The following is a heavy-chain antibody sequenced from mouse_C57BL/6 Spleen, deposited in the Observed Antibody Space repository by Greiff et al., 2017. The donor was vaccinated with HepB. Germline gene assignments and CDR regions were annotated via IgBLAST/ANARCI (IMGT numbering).Heavy chain of an antibody. CDR1: GFNIKDDY. Sequence: EVKLMESGAELVRPGASVKLSCTASGFNIKDDYMHWVKQRPEQGLEWIGWIDPENGDTEYASKFQGKATITADTSSNTAYLQLSSLTSEDTAVYYCTTDYYGSSQFAYWGQGTLVTVSA. D-gene: IGHD1-1*01. V-gene: IGHV14-4*01. CDR3: TTDYYGSSQFAY. J-gene: IGHJ3*01. CDR2: IDPENGDT.